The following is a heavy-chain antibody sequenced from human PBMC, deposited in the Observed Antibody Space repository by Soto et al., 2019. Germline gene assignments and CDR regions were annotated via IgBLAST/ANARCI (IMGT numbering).Heavy chain of an antibody. CDR2: IYPGDSDI. V-gene: IGHV5-51*01. CDR3: ARQYPLDSSGYYF. CDR1: GYGFPSYW. J-gene: IGHJ4*02. Sequence: GESLKISCKGSGYGFPSYWIAWVRQMPGQGLEWMGSIYPGDSDIRYSPSSQGQVTISADKSITTAYLQWSSLKASDSAIYYCARQYPLDSSGYYFWGQGTPVTVSS. D-gene: IGHD3-22*01.